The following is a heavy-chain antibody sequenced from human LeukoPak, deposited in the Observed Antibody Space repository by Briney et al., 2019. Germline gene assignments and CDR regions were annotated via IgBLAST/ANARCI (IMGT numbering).Heavy chain of an antibody. Sequence: SETLSLTCAVSGGSISSSNWWSWVRQPPGKGLEWIGEIYHSGSTNYNPSLKSRVTISVDKSKNQFSLKLSSVTAADTAVYYCARRSVRYFDWLPLNNWFDPWGQGTLVTVSS. D-gene: IGHD3-9*01. CDR2: IYHSGST. V-gene: IGHV4-4*02. CDR3: ARRSVRYFDWLPLNNWFDP. CDR1: GGSISSSNW. J-gene: IGHJ5*02.